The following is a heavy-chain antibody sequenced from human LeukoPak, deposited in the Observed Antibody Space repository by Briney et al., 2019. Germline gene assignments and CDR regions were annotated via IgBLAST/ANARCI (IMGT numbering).Heavy chain of an antibody. Sequence: PSETLSLTCTVSGDFITAYYWSWIRQPPGKGLEWIGYVYYSGTTNYNPSLKSRVSMSVDTSKNQFSLKLSSVTAADTAVYYCARGRKYTSGYRVTDLGSGDSDDLGQVTQVTVSS. CDR2: VYYSGTT. J-gene: IGHJ4*02. V-gene: IGHV4-59*01. D-gene: IGHD5-18*01. CDR3: ARGRKYTSGYRVTDLGSGDSDD. CDR1: GDFITAYY.